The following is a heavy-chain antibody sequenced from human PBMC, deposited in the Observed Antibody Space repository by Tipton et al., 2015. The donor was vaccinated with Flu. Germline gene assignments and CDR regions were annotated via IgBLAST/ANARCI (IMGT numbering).Heavy chain of an antibody. Sequence: SLRLSRAASGFIFRSYGMHWVRQAPGKGLEWVAVAWFDGNNKYYVDSVKGRFTISRDNSKNTLYLQMNNLRVEDTAVYFCARDPALTGYSHDAFDIWGQGTMVTVSS. J-gene: IGHJ3*02. CDR1: GFIFRSYG. CDR3: ARDPALTGYSHDAFDI. V-gene: IGHV3-33*01. D-gene: IGHD3-9*01. CDR2: AWFDGNNK.